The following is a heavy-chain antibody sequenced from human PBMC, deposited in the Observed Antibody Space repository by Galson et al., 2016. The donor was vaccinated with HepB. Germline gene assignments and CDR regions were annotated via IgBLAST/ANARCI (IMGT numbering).Heavy chain of an antibody. CDR2: IWFDGNYK. CDR3: ARGSSDSEGVLDI. Sequence: SLRLSCAASGFNFTYYAMHWVRQAPGEGLEWMAVIWFDGNYKYYVDSIQGRSTISRDNSTNTLYLQMNSLRAEDTAVYYCARGSSDSEGVLDIWGQGTLVTVSS. CDR1: GFNFTYYA. V-gene: IGHV3-33*01. J-gene: IGHJ3*02. D-gene: IGHD2-8*01.